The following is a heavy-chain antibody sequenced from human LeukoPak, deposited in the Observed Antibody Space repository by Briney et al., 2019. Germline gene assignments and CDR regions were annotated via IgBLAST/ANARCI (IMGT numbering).Heavy chain of an antibody. CDR1: GGSIARYY. CDR2: IYYSGST. V-gene: IGHV4-59*08. Sequence: SETLSLTCTVSGGSIARYYWSWIRQPPGKGLEWIGYIYYSGSTNYNPSLKSRVTISVDTSKNQFSLKLSSVTAADTAVYYCARGTEQQLDFDLWGRGTLVTVSS. J-gene: IGHJ2*01. D-gene: IGHD6-13*01. CDR3: ARGTEQQLDFDL.